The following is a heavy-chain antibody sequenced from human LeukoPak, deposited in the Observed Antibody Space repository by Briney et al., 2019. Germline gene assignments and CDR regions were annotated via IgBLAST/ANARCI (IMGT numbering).Heavy chain of an antibody. Sequence: SETLSLTCSVSGGSISRSSYYWTWIRQSPGRGLEWIGNTYYSGSTLYNPSLKSRVTISVDTSKNQFSLRLTSVTAADTAVYYCARPRGDLWSGYDYWSQGVLVTVSP. J-gene: IGHJ4*02. D-gene: IGHD3-3*01. V-gene: IGHV4-39*01. CDR2: TYYSGST. CDR1: GGSISRSSYY. CDR3: ARPRGDLWSGYDY.